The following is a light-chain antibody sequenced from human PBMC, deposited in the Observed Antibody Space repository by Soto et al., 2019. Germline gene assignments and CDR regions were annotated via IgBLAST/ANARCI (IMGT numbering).Light chain of an antibody. CDR2: AAS. CDR3: QQHGSWVIT. J-gene: IGKJ3*01. CDR1: QSVSSNS. V-gene: IGKV3-20*01. Sequence: EIVFPPSHGTLSLSPGESATLSCRASQSVSSNSLAWHQQKPGQAPRLLMYAASSRAAGIPDRFSGSGSGTDFTLTIIRLEPEDFAVYYCQQHGSWVITFGPGTKVDIK.